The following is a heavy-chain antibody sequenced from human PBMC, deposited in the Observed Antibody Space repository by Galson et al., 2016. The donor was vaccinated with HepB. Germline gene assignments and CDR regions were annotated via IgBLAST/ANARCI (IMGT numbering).Heavy chain of an antibody. CDR2: ISYDGINK. D-gene: IGHD3-9*01. J-gene: IGHJ2*01. V-gene: IGHV3-30*04. Sequence: SLRLSCAASGFTFSSYAMHWVRQPPGKGLEWVAVISYDGINKYYVDSVNGRFTISRDNSKNTLFLQMNSLRPEDTAVYYCARRRAPGRMAAGFDYWGRGTLVTVSS. CDR1: GFTFSSYA. CDR3: ARRRAPGRMAAGFDY.